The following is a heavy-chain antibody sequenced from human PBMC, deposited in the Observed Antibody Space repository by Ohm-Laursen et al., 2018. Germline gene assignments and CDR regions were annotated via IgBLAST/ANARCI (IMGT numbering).Heavy chain of an antibody. D-gene: IGHD6-25*01. V-gene: IGHV4-59*01. CDR1: GGSFSGYY. CDR2: IYYSGTT. Sequence: SETLSLTCAVYGGSFSGYYWSWIRQPPGKGLEWIGYIYYSGTTNYNPSLKSRITISVDTSKNQFSLNLSSVTAADTAVYYCARDRAAPHSYYYYGMDVWGQGTTVTVSS. J-gene: IGHJ6*02. CDR3: ARDRAAPHSYYYYGMDV.